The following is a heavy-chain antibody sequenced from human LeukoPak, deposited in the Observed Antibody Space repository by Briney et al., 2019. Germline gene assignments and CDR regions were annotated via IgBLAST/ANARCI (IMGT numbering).Heavy chain of an antibody. V-gene: IGHV4-4*07. CDR2: VYAGGNT. J-gene: IGHJ3*01. D-gene: IGHD3-16*02. Sequence: SETLSLTCTVSGGSISNYYWSWIRQPAGKGLEWIARVYAGGNTDHNPSLKSRVTMSVDSSKNQFSLRLNSVTAADTAVYYCARDMQLSTWGLGTMVTVSS. CDR1: GGSISNYY. CDR3: ARDMQLST.